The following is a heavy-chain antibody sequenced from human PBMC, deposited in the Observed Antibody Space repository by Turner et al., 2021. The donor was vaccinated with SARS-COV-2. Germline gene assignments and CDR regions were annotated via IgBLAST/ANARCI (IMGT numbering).Heavy chain of an antibody. D-gene: IGHD4-17*01. J-gene: IGHJ4*02. V-gene: IGHV3-66*01. Sequence: EVHLVESGGGLVSPGGSLRLSCSASGFAVSNNYMSWVRQAAGKGLEWVSLIYSGGSTYYADSVTGRFTISRDNSKNTLYLQMNSLRAEDTAVYYCATRMTTLPQWGQGTLVTVSS. CDR3: ATRMTTLPQ. CDR2: IYSGGST. CDR1: GFAVSNNY.